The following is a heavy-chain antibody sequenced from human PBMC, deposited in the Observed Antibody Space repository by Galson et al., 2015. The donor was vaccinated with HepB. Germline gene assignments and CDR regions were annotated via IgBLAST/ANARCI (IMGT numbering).Heavy chain of an antibody. CDR2: ISYDGSNK. CDR3: ASGGRAYSSSSGLDY. CDR1: GFTFSSYA. D-gene: IGHD6-6*01. V-gene: IGHV3-30-3*01. Sequence: SLRLPCAASGFTFSSYAMHWVRQAPGKGLEWVAVISYDGSNKYYADSVKGRFTISRDNSKNTLYLQMNSLRAEDTAVYYCASGGRAYSSSSGLDYWGQGTLVTVSS. J-gene: IGHJ4*02.